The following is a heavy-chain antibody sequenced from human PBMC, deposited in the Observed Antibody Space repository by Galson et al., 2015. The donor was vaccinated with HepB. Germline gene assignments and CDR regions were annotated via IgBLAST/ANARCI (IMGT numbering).Heavy chain of an antibody. D-gene: IGHD3-10*01. CDR3: ARLYGSGPGDY. CDR1: GYSFSSYW. Sequence: QSGAEVKKSGESLKISCKTSGYSFSSYWIGWVRQMPGKDLEWMGIIFPGDSYTKYSPSFQGQVTISVDKSINTAYLQWSSLKASDTAMYYCARLYGSGPGDYWGQGTLVTVSS. V-gene: IGHV5-51*01. CDR2: IFPGDSYT. J-gene: IGHJ4*02.